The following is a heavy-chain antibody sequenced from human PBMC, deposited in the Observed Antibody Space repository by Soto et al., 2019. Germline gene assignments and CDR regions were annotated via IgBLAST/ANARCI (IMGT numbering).Heavy chain of an antibody. D-gene: IGHD1-26*01. CDR2: IYWDDAK. CDR3: AHAYGGRSLY. V-gene: IGHV2-5*02. Sequence: QITLKESGPTLVKPTQTLTLTCTFSGFSLSTSRVGVGWIRQPPGKALEWLAVIYWDDAKTYKPSLKSRLTITKDTSKNHVALTMTNMYPVDTASYYCAHAYGGRSLYWGQGTLVTVSS. J-gene: IGHJ4*02. CDR1: GFSLSTSRVG.